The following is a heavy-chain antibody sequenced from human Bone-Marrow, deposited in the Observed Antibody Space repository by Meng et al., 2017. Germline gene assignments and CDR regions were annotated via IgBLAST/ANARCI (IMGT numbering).Heavy chain of an antibody. Sequence: QLQLQESGPGLVKPSETLSLTCTVSGGSISSSSYYWGWIRQPPGKGLEWIGSIYYSGSTYYNPSLKSRVTISVDTSKNQFSLKLSSVTAADTAVYYCARQDYGDYVPFDYWGQGTLVTVSS. D-gene: IGHD4-17*01. J-gene: IGHJ4*02. V-gene: IGHV4-39*01. CDR3: ARQDYGDYVPFDY. CDR1: GGSISSSSYY. CDR2: IYYSGST.